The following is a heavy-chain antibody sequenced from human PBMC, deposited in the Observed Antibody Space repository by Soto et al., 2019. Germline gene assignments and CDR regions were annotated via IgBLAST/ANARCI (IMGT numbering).Heavy chain of an antibody. D-gene: IGHD6-19*01. CDR2: IWYDGSNK. CDR1: RVTLYISG. CDR3: ARDSIAVAGRYYYYMDV. J-gene: IGHJ6*03. V-gene: IGHV3-33*01. Sequence: LSIAACRVTLYISGMSLARQDTGKGLEWVAVIWYDGSNKYYADSVKGRFTISRDNSKNTLYLQMNSLRAEDTAVYYCARDSIAVAGRYYYYMDVWGKGTTVTV.